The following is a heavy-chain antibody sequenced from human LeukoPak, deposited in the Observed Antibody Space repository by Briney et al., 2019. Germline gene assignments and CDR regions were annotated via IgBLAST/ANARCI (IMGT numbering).Heavy chain of an antibody. CDR3: AKEGRGTGATIGDY. D-gene: IGHD5-12*01. Sequence: GGSLRLSCAASGFTLSSHWMSWVRQALGKGLEWVAIISYDGSNKYYTDSVKGRFTISRDNSKNTLYLQMNSLRAEDTAVYYCAKEGRGTGATIGDYWGQGTLVTVSS. V-gene: IGHV3-30*18. CDR1: GFTLSSHW. CDR2: ISYDGSNK. J-gene: IGHJ4*02.